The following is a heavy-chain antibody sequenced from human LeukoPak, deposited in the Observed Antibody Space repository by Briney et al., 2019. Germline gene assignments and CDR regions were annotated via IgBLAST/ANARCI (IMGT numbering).Heavy chain of an antibody. CDR1: GGSFSGYY. J-gene: IGHJ5*02. V-gene: IGHV4-34*01. CDR2: INHSGST. CDR3: ARGAVATINRAFDP. Sequence: SETLSLTCAVYGGSFSGYYWSWIRQPPGKGLEWIGEINHSGSTNYNPSLKSRVTISVDTSKNQFSLKLSSVTAADTAVYYCARGAVATINRAFDPWGQGTLVTVSS. D-gene: IGHD5-12*01.